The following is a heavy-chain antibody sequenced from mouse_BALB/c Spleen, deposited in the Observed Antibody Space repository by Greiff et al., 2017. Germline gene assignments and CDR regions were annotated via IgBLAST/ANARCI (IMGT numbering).Heavy chain of an antibody. CDR1: GFTFSSFG. CDR3: ARSSYGYGAMDY. Sequence: EVKLQESGGGLVQPGGSRKLSCAASGFTFSSFGMHWVRQAPEKGLEWVAYISSGSSTIYYADTVKGRFTISRDNPKNTLFLQMTSLRSEDTAMYYCARSSYGYGAMDYWGQGTSVTVSS. CDR2: ISSGSSTI. V-gene: IGHV5-17*02. J-gene: IGHJ4*01. D-gene: IGHD1-2*01.